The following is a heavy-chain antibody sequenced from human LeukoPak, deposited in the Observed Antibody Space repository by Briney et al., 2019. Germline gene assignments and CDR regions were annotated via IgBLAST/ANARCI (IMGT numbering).Heavy chain of an antibody. CDR1: GYTFTSYY. Sequence: ASVKVSCKASGYTFTSYYMHWVRQAPGQGLEWMGIINPSGGSTSCAQKFQGRVTMTRDTSTSTVYMELSSLRSEDTAVYYCARDPPDYIAFDIWGQGTMVTVSS. CDR2: INPSGGST. J-gene: IGHJ3*02. D-gene: IGHD3-16*01. V-gene: IGHV1-46*01. CDR3: ARDPPDYIAFDI.